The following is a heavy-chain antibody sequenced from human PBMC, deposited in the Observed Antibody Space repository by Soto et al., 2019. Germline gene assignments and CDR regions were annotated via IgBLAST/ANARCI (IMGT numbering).Heavy chain of an antibody. CDR2: IYYSGST. CDR1: GGSISSSSYY. Sequence: QLQLQESGPGLVKPSETLSLTCTVSGGSISSSSYYWGWIRQPPGKGLEWIGSIYYSGSTYYNPSLKSRVPISVDTSKNQFSLKLSSVTAADTAVYYCARLGGVTGTTGGMDVWGQGTTVTVSS. CDR3: ARLGGVTGTTGGMDV. D-gene: IGHD1-7*01. V-gene: IGHV4-39*01. J-gene: IGHJ6*02.